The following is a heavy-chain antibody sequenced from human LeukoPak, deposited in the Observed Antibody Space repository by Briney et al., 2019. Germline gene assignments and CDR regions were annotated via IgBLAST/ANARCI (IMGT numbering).Heavy chain of an antibody. D-gene: IGHD2-8*01. Sequence: GGSLRLSCAASGFTFRSYWMYWVRQAPGKGLGWVSRVNSDGSSTNYADSVKGRFTISRDNSKDTLYLQMNSLSAEDTAVSYCVRDRVPDANDAFDIWGQGTLVTVSS. CDR3: VRDRVPDANDAFDI. J-gene: IGHJ3*02. CDR2: VNSDGSST. CDR1: GFTFRSYW. V-gene: IGHV3-74*01.